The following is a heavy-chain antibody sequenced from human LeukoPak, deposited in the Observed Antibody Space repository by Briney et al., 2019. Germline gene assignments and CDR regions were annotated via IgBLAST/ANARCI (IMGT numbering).Heavy chain of an antibody. V-gene: IGHV1-69*04. CDR2: IIPILGIA. CDR1: GGTFSSYT. CDR3: ARDTLRSGYDY. J-gene: IGHJ4*02. Sequence: GASVKVSCKAPGGTFSSYTISWVRQAPGQGLEWMGRIIPILGIANYAQKFQGRVTITADKSTSTAYMELSSLRSEDTAVYYCARDTLRSGYDYWGQGTLVTVSS. D-gene: IGHD5-18*01.